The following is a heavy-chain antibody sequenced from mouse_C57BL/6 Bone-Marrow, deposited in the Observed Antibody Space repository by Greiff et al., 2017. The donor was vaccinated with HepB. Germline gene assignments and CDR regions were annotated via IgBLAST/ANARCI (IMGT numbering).Heavy chain of an antibody. CDR1: GYTFTGYW. V-gene: IGHV1-9*01. CDR2: ILPGSGST. D-gene: IGHD1-1*01. Sequence: QVQLQQSGAELMKPGASVKLSCKATGYTFTGYWIEWVKQRPGHGLEWIGEILPGSGSTNYNEKFKGKATLTADTSSNTAYMQLSSLTTEDSAIYYFARGWVNYYGSSYGFAYWGQGTLVTVSA. J-gene: IGHJ3*01. CDR3: ARGWVNYYGSSYGFAY.